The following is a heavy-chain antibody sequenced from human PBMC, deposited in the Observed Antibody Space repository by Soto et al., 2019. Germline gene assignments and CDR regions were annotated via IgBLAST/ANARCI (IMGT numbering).Heavy chain of an antibody. CDR3: ARGDKNNDYYFDH. V-gene: IGHV4-30-2*01. D-gene: IGHD3-16*01. J-gene: IGHJ4*02. Sequence: QLQLQESGSGLVKPSQTLSPTCVVSGASISSGDYAWNWVRQPPGKGLEWLGYIYNSGGSYYNPSLKGRVTISLDRSKNHFSLRLNSVTAADTALYFCARGDKNNDYYFDHWGQGTLVTVTS. CDR1: GASISSGDYA. CDR2: IYNSGGS.